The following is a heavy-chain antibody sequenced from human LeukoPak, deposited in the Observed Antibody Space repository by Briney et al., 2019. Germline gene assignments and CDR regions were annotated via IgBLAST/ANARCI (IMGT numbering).Heavy chain of an antibody. J-gene: IGHJ6*03. D-gene: IGHD3-22*01. V-gene: IGHV4-59*01. CDR2: IYYSGST. CDR1: GGSISSYY. CDR3: ARGRKWLHRLYYYYYMDV. Sequence: SETLSLTSTVSGGSISSYYWSWIRQPPGKGLEWIGYIYYSGSTNYNPSLKSRVTISVDTSKNQFSLKLSSVTAADTAVYYCARGRKWLHRLYYYYYMDVWGKGTTVTVSS.